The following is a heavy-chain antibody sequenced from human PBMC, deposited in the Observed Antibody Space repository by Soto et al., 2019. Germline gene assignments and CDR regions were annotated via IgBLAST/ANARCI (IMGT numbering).Heavy chain of an antibody. J-gene: IGHJ6*02. CDR1: GGTFSSYT. CDR3: ASRGVESGTV. Sequence: QVQLVQSGAEVKKPGSSVKVSCKASGGTFSSYTFTWVRQAPGQGLEWMGRIIPSLGIPNYAQKFQGRVTITADKSTSTAYMELSSLRSEDTALYYCASRGVESGTVWGQGTTVTVSS. CDR2: IIPSLGIP. D-gene: IGHD2-15*01. V-gene: IGHV1-69*02.